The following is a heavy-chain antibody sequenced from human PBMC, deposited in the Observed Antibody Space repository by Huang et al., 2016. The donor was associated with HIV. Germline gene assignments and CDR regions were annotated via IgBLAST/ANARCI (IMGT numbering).Heavy chain of an antibody. CDR1: GDSVSSHY. CDR2: VYESGTT. Sequence: QVRLQESGPGLVKPSETLSLSCTVSGDSVSSHYWGWIRHPQGKGLEWIGTVYESGTTKYNPRLKSRITISVDTSKNGFSLNITSVSAADTAMYFCVRDQGRLAVGGIDNWFDPWGQGALVTVSS. D-gene: IGHD6-19*01. CDR3: VRDQGRLAVGGIDNWFDP. J-gene: IGHJ5*02. V-gene: IGHV4-59*02.